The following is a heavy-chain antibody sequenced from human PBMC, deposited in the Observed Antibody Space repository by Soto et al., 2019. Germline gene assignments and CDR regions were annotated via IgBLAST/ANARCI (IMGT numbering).Heavy chain of an antibody. Sequence: PVGSLRLSCASSEFTFNIYGMHWVRHSPDKGLEWVAVISFDGMIKHYAESVKGRFTISRDNFKNTVYLQMDSLRAEDTAMYYCAKDLNMQVLSNPGWFDPWGQGTRVTVSS. CDR2: ISFDGMIK. V-gene: IGHV3-30*18. D-gene: IGHD3-16*01. J-gene: IGHJ5*02. CDR3: AKDLNMQVLSNPGWFDP. CDR1: EFTFNIYG.